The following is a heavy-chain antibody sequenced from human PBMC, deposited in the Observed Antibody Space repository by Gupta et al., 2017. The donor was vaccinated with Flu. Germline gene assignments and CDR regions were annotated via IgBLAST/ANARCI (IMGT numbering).Heavy chain of an antibody. CDR3: ARDFSNYFYYIDV. V-gene: IGHV3-7*01. Sequence: EMQLVESGGGLVQPGGSLSLSSAASGFSFSHFWMTWVRQAPGKGLEWVANIKADGSETYYVDSVKGRFTISRDNAKNSLYLQMNSLRAEDTALYYCARDFSNYFYYIDVWGKGTTVTVSS. J-gene: IGHJ6*03. CDR1: GFSFSHFW. CDR2: IKADGSET. D-gene: IGHD6-13*01.